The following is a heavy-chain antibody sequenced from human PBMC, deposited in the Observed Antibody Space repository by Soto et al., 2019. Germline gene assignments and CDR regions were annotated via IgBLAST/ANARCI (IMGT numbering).Heavy chain of an antibody. D-gene: IGHD2-21*02. CDR2: VNPSGGHT. Sequence: QVQLVQSGAEVKKPGASVKVSCKASGDTFTDYYIHWVRRAPGQGLEWMGTVNPSGGHTTYAQHFLGRMTMTRDTSTSTLSMELTSLTSEDTAVYYCARGGHVVVVTAALDYWGQGTLVTVSS. CDR3: ARGGHVVVVTAALDY. CDR1: GDTFTDYY. J-gene: IGHJ4*02. V-gene: IGHV1-46*01.